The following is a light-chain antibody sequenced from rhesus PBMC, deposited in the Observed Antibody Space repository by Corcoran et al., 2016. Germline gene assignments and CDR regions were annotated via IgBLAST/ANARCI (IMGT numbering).Light chain of an antibody. V-gene: IGKV2-65*01. J-gene: IGKJ4*01. CDR3: GQGTNVPLT. Sequence: DVVLTQSPLSLPITPGQPASISCRSSQRLVHSNGNTYLSWYQQKPGQPPRRLVYQVSNRDSGVPDRFSVRGAGTDVTLKISRVEAEDGGIYYCGQGTNVPLTFGGGTKVEIK. CDR2: QVS. CDR1: QRLVHSNGNTY.